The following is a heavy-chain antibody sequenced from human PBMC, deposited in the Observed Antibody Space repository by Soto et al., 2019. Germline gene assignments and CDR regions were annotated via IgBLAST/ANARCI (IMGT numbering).Heavy chain of an antibody. Sequence: GGSLRLSCAASGFTFSSYWMSWVRQAPGKGLEWVANIKQDGSEKYYVDSVKGRFTISRDNAKNSLYLQMNSLRAGDTAVYYCARDRYYDFWSGYYPTSFDYWGQGTLVTVSS. CDR1: GFTFSSYW. V-gene: IGHV3-7*03. J-gene: IGHJ4*02. CDR3: ARDRYYDFWSGYYPTSFDY. CDR2: IKQDGSEK. D-gene: IGHD3-3*01.